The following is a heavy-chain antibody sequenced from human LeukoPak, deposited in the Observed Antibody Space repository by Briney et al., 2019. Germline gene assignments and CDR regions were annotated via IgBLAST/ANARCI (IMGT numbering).Heavy chain of an antibody. Sequence: SVKVSCKASGGTFSSYAISWVRQAPGQGLEWMGGIIPIFGTANYAQKLQGRVTITADKSTSTAYMELSSLRSEDTAVYYCARDGGYCSGGSCYAYWGQGTLVTVSS. J-gene: IGHJ4*02. D-gene: IGHD2-15*01. V-gene: IGHV1-69*06. CDR1: GGTFSSYA. CDR3: ARDGGYCSGGSCYAY. CDR2: IIPIFGTA.